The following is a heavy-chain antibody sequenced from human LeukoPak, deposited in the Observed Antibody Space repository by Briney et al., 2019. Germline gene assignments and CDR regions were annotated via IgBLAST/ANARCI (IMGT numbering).Heavy chain of an antibody. J-gene: IGHJ4*02. D-gene: IGHD6-13*01. Sequence: PGGSLRLSCVGSGFSFSGYAINWVRQAPGKGLEWVAFIRYDGSNKYYADSVKGRFTISRDNFKNTLYLQMNSLRAEDTAVYYCAKDLLSSSWTPDYWGQGTLVTVSS. CDR1: GFSFSGYA. CDR3: AKDLLSSSWTPDY. CDR2: IRYDGSNK. V-gene: IGHV3-30*02.